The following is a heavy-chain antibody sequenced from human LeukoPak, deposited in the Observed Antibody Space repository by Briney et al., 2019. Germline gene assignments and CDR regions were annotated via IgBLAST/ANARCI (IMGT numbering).Heavy chain of an antibody. D-gene: IGHD5-18*01. CDR1: GSTFSIYA. V-gene: IGHV3-23*01. Sequence: GGSLRLSCAASGSTFSIYAMSWVRQAPGKGLEWVSAISGSGGSTYYADSVKGRFTISRDNSKNTLYLQMNSLRAEDTAVYYCAKETLGYSYGYGGDWGQGTLVTVSS. CDR3: AKETLGYSYGYGGD. J-gene: IGHJ4*02. CDR2: ISGSGGST.